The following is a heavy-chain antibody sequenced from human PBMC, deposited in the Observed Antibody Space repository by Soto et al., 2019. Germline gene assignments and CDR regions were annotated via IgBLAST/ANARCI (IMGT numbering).Heavy chain of an antibody. J-gene: IGHJ5*02. CDR3: AAVEYSSSSGIFWFDP. CDR2: IYSGGST. Sequence: GGSLRLSCAASGFTVSSNYMSWVRQAPGKGLEWVSVIYSGGSTYYADSVKGRFTISRDNSKNTLYLQMNSLRAEDTAVYYCAAVEYSSSSGIFWFDPWGQGTLVTVSS. V-gene: IGHV3-66*01. D-gene: IGHD6-6*01. CDR1: GFTVSSNY.